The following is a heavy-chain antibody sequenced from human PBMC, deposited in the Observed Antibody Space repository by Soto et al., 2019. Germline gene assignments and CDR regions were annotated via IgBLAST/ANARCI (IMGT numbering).Heavy chain of an antibody. V-gene: IGHV1-69*13. CDR3: ARAQVGYYFDY. D-gene: IGHD2-2*01. Sequence: SVKVSCKASGGTFSSYAISWVRQAPGQGLEWXGXXXPXFXTXNXXXXFRGRVTITADESTSTAYMELSSLRSEDTAVYYCARAQVGYYFDYWGQGTLVTVSS. CDR1: GGTFSSYA. J-gene: IGHJ4*02. CDR2: XXPXFXTX.